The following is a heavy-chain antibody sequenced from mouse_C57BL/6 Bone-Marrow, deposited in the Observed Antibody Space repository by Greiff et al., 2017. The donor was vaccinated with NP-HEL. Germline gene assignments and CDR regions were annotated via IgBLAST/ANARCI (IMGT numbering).Heavy chain of an antibody. V-gene: IGHV7-3*01. J-gene: IGHJ4*01. CDR2: IRNKANGYTT. CDR1: GFTFTDYY. Sequence: EVNVVESGGGLVQPGGSLSLSCAASGFTFTDYYMSWVRQPPGKALEWLGFIRNKANGYTTEYSASVKGRFTISRDNSQSILYLQMNALRAEDSATYYCARYNWGYAMDYWGQGTSVTVSS. CDR3: ARYNWGYAMDY. D-gene: IGHD4-1*01.